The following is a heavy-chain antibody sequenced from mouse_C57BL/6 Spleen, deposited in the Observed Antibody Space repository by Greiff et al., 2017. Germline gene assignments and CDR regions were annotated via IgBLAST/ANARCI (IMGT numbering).Heavy chain of an antibody. CDR2: INPNNGGT. CDR1: GYTFTDYY. V-gene: IGHV1-26*01. CDR3: ARRVEEFDY. Sequence: VQLQQSGPELVKPGASVKISCKASGYTFTDYYMNWVKQSHGKSLEWIGDINPNNGGTSYNQKFKGKATLTVDKSASTAYMELRSLTSEDSAVYYCARRVEEFDYWGQGTTLTVSS. J-gene: IGHJ2*01.